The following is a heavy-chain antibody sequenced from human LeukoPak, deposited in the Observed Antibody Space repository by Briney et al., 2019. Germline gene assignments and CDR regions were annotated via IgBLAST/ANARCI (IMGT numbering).Heavy chain of an antibody. J-gene: IGHJ4*02. Sequence: LSLTCTVSSGSFSSGSYYWSWIRQPPGQGLGWIGYIYYSGSTNYNPSLKSRVTISVDTSKNQFSLKLSSVTAADTAVYYCARERTSSSLVYWGQGTLVTVSS. V-gene: IGHV4-61*01. D-gene: IGHD6-13*01. CDR1: SGSFSSGSYY. CDR3: ARERTSSSLVY. CDR2: IYYSGST.